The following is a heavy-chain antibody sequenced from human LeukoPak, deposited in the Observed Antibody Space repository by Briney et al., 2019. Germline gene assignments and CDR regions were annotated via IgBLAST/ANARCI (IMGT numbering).Heavy chain of an antibody. J-gene: IGHJ5*02. V-gene: IGHV1-2*02. CDR1: GYTFTRYY. Sequence: GASVKVSCKASGYTFTRYYMHWVRQAPGQGLEWMGWINPNSGGTNYAQKFQGRVTMTRDTSISTAYMELSRLRSDDTAVYYCATSSGYYRNWFDPWGQGTLVTVSS. D-gene: IGHD3-22*01. CDR3: ATSSGYYRNWFDP. CDR2: INPNSGGT.